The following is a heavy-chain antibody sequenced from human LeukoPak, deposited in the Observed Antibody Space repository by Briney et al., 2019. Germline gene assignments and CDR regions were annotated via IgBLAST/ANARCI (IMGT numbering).Heavy chain of an antibody. CDR3: ARGGTWGNSLHRTEYYFDY. CDR2: IYYSGST. D-gene: IGHD7-27*01. Sequence: PSETLSLTCTVSGGSISSYYWSWIRQPPGKGLEWIGYIYYSGSTNYNPSLKSRVTISVDTSKNQFSLKLSSVTAADTAVYYCARGGTWGNSLHRTEYYFDYWGQGTLVTVSS. V-gene: IGHV4-59*01. J-gene: IGHJ4*02. CDR1: GGSISSYY.